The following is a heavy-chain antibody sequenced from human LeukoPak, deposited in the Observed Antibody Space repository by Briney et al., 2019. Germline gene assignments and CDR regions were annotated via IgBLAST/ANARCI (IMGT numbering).Heavy chain of an antibody. CDR1: GFTFSNYA. CDR3: VKNGVYTSGWYGGYFDY. J-gene: IGHJ4*02. Sequence: GWSLRLSCSASGFTFSNYAMYWVRQAPGKGLEYISAISSNGGSTYYADSVNGRFTISRDNTKNTLYLQMSSLRSEETAVYYCVKNGVYTSGWYGGYFDYWGQGNLVTVSS. CDR2: ISSNGGST. D-gene: IGHD6-19*01. V-gene: IGHV3-64D*08.